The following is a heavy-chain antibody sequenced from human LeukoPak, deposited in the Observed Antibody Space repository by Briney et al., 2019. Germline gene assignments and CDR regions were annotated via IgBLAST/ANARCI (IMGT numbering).Heavy chain of an antibody. CDR1: GYTFTSYD. V-gene: IGHV1-8*01. Sequence: ASVTVSCKASGYTFTSYDINWVRQATGQGLEWMGWMNPNSGNTGCAQKFQGRVTMTRNTSISTAYMELSSLRSEDTAVYYCARSIGGSGSFSSDWFDPWGQGTLVTVSS. J-gene: IGHJ5*02. D-gene: IGHD3-10*01. CDR3: ARSIGGSGSFSSDWFDP. CDR2: MNPNSGNT.